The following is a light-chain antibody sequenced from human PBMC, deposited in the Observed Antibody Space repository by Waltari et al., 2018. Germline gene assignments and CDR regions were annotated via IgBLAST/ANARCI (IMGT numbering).Light chain of an antibody. CDR1: QAITNE. CDR2: AAS. J-gene: IGKJ1*01. V-gene: IGKV1-17*01. CDR3: LQHNNYPRT. Sequence: DIQMTQSPSSLSASVGDRVTITCRASQAITNELVWFQQRPGKAPKRLIYAASSLQSGVPSRFSGSGFGTEFTLTISSLQPEDFATYYCLQHNNYPRTFGQGTKVEIK.